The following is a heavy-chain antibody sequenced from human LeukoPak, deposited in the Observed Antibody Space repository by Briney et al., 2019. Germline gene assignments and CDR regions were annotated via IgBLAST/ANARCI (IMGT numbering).Heavy chain of an antibody. CDR3: ARLQYYYDSNGYYSLYYFDY. CDR1: GDSISSSSYY. V-gene: IGHV4-39*01. CDR2: IYYSGST. Sequence: PSETLSLTCTVSGDSISSSSYYWGWIRQPPGKGLGWIGNIYYSGSTYYNPSLRSRLTIFLDTSKNQFSLTLSSVTAADTAVYYCARLQYYYDSNGYYSLYYFDYWGQGTVVTVSS. D-gene: IGHD3-22*01. J-gene: IGHJ4*02.